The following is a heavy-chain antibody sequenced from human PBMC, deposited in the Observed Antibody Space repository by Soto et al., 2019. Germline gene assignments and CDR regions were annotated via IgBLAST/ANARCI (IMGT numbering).Heavy chain of an antibody. CDR2: ISSSSSTI. D-gene: IGHD3-16*02. V-gene: IGHV3-48*01. CDR1: GFTFSTYS. Sequence: EVQLVESGGGLVQPGGSLRLSCAASGFTFSTYSMNWVRQAPGKGLEWVSYISSSSSTIYYADSVKGRFTISRDNAKNSLYLQMNSLRAEDTAVYYCARVQFGLHLGELSFKPLPNKDDAFDIWGQGTMVTVSS. CDR3: ARVQFGLHLGELSFKPLPNKDDAFDI. J-gene: IGHJ3*02.